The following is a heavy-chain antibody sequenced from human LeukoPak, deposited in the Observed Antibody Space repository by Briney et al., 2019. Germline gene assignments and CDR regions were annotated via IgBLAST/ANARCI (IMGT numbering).Heavy chain of an antibody. CDR3: YYMDV. J-gene: IGHJ6*03. CDR2: TT. CDR1: RFTFDESG. D-gene: IGHD1/OR15-1a*01. V-gene: IGHV3-20*01. Sequence: GGSLRLSCAASRFTFDESGMSWVRRVPEKGLEWVSTTGYADPVKGRFTISRDNAKNSLYLWYGSGMNNPGWTYYCYYMDVWGEGTTVTMSS.